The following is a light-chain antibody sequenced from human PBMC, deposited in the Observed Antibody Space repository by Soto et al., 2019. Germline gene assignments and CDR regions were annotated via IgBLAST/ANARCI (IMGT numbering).Light chain of an antibody. V-gene: IGKV3-11*01. CDR1: QSVSTY. CDR2: DAS. Sequence: EIVLTQSPATLSLSPGERGTLSCRASQSVSTYLAWYQQKPGQAPRLLIYDASNRATGIPARFSGSGSGTDFTLTISYKEPEDFAFYYCQQHSDWVTFGGWTKVEI. J-gene: IGKJ4*01. CDR3: QQHSDWVT.